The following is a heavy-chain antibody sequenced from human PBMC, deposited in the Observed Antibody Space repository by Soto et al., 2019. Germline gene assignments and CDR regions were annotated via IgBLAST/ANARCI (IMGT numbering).Heavy chain of an antibody. J-gene: IGHJ6*03. CDR2: VYYSGTT. CDR3: ARQGGSSTSFYYYYYYMDV. V-gene: IGHV4-39*01. Sequence: QLQLQESGPGLVKPSETLSLTCTVSGGSVSSRSYYWGCIRQTPGKGLEWIGSVYYSGTTYYNPSLKSRVTISVDTSKNQFSLKLSSVTAADTAVYYCARQGGSSTSFYYYYYYMDVWGKGTTVTVSS. CDR1: GGSVSSRSYY. D-gene: IGHD2-2*01.